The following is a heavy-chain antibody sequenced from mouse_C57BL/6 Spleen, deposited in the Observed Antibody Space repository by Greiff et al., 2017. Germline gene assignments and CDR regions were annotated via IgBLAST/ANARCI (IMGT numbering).Heavy chain of an antibody. V-gene: IGHV1-59*01. CDR3: ANSGTRAMDY. Sequence: QVQLQQPGAELVRPGTSVKLSCKASGYTFTSYWMHWVKQRPGQGLEWIGVIDPSDSYTNYNQKFKGKATLTVDTSSSTAYMQLSSLTSEDSAVYYCANSGTRAMDYWGQGTSVTVSS. D-gene: IGHD4-1*01. J-gene: IGHJ4*01. CDR1: GYTFTSYW. CDR2: IDPSDSYT.